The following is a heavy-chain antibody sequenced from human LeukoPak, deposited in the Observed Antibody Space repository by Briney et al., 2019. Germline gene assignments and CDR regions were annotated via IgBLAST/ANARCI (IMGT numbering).Heavy chain of an antibody. CDR3: AKDIAQGYTFGSIEEDY. V-gene: IGHV3-23*01. J-gene: IGHJ4*02. CDR2: ISESGTGT. Sequence: GGSLRLSCTVSGLTFSKYAMSWVRQAPGKGLEWVSAISESGTGTYYADSVKGQFTTSRDNSKNTLSLHMNSLRADDTAVYYCAKDIAQGYTFGSIEEDYWGQGTLVTVSS. CDR1: GLTFSKYA. D-gene: IGHD5-18*01.